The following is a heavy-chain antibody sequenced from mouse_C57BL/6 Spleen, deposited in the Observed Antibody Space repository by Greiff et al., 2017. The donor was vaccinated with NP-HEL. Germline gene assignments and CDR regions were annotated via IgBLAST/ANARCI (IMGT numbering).Heavy chain of an antibody. CDR3: TRVYDGYYVAY. V-gene: IGHV1-15*01. Sequence: VQLQQSGAELVRPGASVTLSCKASGYTFTDYEMHWVKQTPVHGLEWIGAIDPETGGTAYNQKFKGKAILTADKSSSTAYMERRSLTSEDSAVYYCTRVYDGYYVAYWGQGTLVTVSA. D-gene: IGHD2-3*01. J-gene: IGHJ3*01. CDR2: IDPETGGT. CDR1: GYTFTDYE.